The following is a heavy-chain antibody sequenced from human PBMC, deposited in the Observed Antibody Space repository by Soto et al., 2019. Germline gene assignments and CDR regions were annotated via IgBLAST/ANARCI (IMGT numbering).Heavy chain of an antibody. D-gene: IGHD3-16*01. CDR1: GYSFTNND. V-gene: IGHV1-8*01. Sequence: ASVKVSCKASGYSFTNNDVSWVRQATGQGLEWMGWMNPGSGDTGYAQKFQGRATMTRDISIATAYLELSSLRSDDTAIYYCARMATFGSLNWFDPWGQGTLVTVSS. J-gene: IGHJ5*02. CDR2: MNPGSGDT. CDR3: ARMATFGSLNWFDP.